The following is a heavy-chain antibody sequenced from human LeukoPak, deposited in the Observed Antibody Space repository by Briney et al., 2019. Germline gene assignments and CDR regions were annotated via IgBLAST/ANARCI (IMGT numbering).Heavy chain of an antibody. CDR2: IYHSGST. CDR3: AREQRDTAMSRGLDY. J-gene: IGHJ4*02. D-gene: IGHD5-18*01. Sequence: SETLSLTCAVSGYSISSGYYWGWIRQPPGKGLEWIGSIYHSGSTYYNPSLKSRVTISVDTSKNQFSLKLSSVTAADTAVYYCAREQRDTAMSRGLDYWGQGTLVTVSS. CDR1: GYSISSGYY. V-gene: IGHV4-38-2*02.